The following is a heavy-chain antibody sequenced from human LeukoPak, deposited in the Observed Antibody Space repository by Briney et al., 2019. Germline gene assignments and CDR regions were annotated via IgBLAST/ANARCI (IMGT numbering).Heavy chain of an antibody. CDR1: GFTVSSNY. D-gene: IGHD1-14*01. J-gene: IGHJ6*02. V-gene: IGHV3-53*01. CDR2: IYSGGST. CDR3: ARDLLPGRYGMDV. Sequence: SGGSLRLSCAASGFTVSSNYMSWVRQAPGKGLEWVSVIYSGGSTYYADSVKGRFTISRDNSKNTLYLQMNSLRAEDTAVYYCARDLLPGRYGMDVWGQGTTVTVSS.